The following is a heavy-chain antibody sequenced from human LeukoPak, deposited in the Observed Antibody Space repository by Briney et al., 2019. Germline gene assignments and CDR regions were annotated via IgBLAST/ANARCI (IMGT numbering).Heavy chain of an antibody. Sequence: GGSLRLSCAASGFTFSSYAMNWVRQAPGKGLEWVSAITGSGGRTYYADSVKGRFTISRDNSKNTLYLQMNSLRVEDTAVYYCARELELTFDYWGQGTLVTVSS. CDR3: ARELELTFDY. J-gene: IGHJ4*02. V-gene: IGHV3-23*01. CDR1: GFTFSSYA. CDR2: ITGSGGRT. D-gene: IGHD1-7*01.